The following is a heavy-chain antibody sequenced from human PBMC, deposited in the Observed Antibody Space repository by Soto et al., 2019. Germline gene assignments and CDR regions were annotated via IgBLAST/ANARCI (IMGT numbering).Heavy chain of an antibody. CDR3: GRGFDV. V-gene: IGHV3-11*05. CDR1: GFTFSDYY. J-gene: IGHJ4*01. CDR2: ISTSSVYT. Sequence: GGSLRLSCAASGFTFSDYYMSWIRQAPGRGLEWVSYISTSSVYTNYGDSVKGRFTISRDNAKNSLYLQMNSLRVEDTAIYYCGRGFDVWGQGTLVTVSS.